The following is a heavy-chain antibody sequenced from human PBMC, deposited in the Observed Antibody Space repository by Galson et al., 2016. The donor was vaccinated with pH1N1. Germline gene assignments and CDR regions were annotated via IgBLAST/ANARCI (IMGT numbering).Heavy chain of an antibody. J-gene: IGHJ6*02. CDR2: IYQTGST. D-gene: IGHD6-19*01. V-gene: IGHV4-38-2*01. Sequence: LSLTCAVSGSSISSDYYWAWIRQSPGKGLEWLGTIYQTGSTYYNPSLKSRLTLSVDTSNNQFSLKLKSVTAADTAVYYCARGYREKLGAGISYYFSMDDWGPGTTVTVSS. CDR1: GSSISSDYY. CDR3: ARGYREKLGAGISYYFSMDD.